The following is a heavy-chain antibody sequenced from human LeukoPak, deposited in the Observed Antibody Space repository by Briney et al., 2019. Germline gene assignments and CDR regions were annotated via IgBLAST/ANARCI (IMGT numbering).Heavy chain of an antibody. CDR1: GGSFSGYY. CDR2: INHSGST. Sequence: SETLSLTCAVYGGSFSGYYWSWIRRPPGKGLEWIGEINHSGSTNYNPSLKSRVTISVDTSKNQFSLKLSSVTAADTAVYYCARDDQYCSSTSCRGLDAFDIWGQGTMVAVSS. D-gene: IGHD2-2*01. J-gene: IGHJ3*02. V-gene: IGHV4-34*01. CDR3: ARDDQYCSSTSCRGLDAFDI.